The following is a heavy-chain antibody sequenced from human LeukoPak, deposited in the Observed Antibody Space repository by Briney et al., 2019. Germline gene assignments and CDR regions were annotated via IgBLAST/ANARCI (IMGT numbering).Heavy chain of an antibody. CDR2: ISWNSGSI. CDR1: GFIFNNYA. CDR3: ARVVLSRGERDY. V-gene: IGHV3-9*01. Sequence: GGSLRLSCAGSGFIFNNYAMHWVRQPPGKGLEWVSGISWNSGSIDYADSVKGRFTISRDNAKKFLYLQMNSLRAEDTALYYCARVVLSRGERDYWGQGTLVTVSS. J-gene: IGHJ4*02. D-gene: IGHD5-24*01.